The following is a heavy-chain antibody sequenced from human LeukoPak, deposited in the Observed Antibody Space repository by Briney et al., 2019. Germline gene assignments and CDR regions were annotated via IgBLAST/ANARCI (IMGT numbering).Heavy chain of an antibody. V-gene: IGHV4-59*01. D-gene: IGHD6-13*01. Sequence: MTSETLSLTCTVSGGSISSYYWSWIRQPPGKGLEWIGYINYSGSTNYNPSLKSRVTISVDTSKNQFSLKLSSVTAADTAVYYCARTIAAAGRIQWGQGTLVTVSS. CDR1: GGSISSYY. CDR3: ARTIAAAGRIQ. CDR2: INYSGST. J-gene: IGHJ4*02.